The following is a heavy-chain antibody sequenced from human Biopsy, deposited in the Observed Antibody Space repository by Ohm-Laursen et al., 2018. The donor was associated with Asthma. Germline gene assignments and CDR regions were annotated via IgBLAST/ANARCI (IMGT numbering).Heavy chain of an antibody. V-gene: IGHV4-30-4*08. CDR2: IYYSGST. CDR1: GGSMSSSSYY. D-gene: IGHD3-16*01. J-gene: IGHJ4*02. Sequence: SQTLSLTCSVSGGSMSSSSYYWSWIRQHPGKGLEWIGYIYYSGSTYYNPPLKSRVAISLDTSKNQFSLKLSSVTAADTAVYFCARRGGLERYFDYWGQGTLVTVSS. CDR3: ARRGGLERYFDY.